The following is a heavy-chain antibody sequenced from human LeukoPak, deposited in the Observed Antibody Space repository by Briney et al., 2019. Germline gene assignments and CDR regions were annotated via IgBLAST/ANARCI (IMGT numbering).Heavy chain of an antibody. CDR2: IYHSGST. Sequence: PSETLSLTCAVSGGSISSSNWWSWVRQPPGKGLEWIGEIYHSGSTNYNPSLKSRVTISVDKSKNQFSLKLSSVTAADTAVYYCARDFWSGLDYYMDVWGKGTTVTVSS. CDR3: ARDFWSGLDYYMDV. J-gene: IGHJ6*03. V-gene: IGHV4-4*02. CDR1: GGSISSSNW. D-gene: IGHD3-3*01.